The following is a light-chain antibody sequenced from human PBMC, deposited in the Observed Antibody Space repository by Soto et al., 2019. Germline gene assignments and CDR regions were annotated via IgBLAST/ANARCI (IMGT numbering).Light chain of an antibody. V-gene: IGKV1-5*01. J-gene: IGKJ5*01. CDR1: QGISRW. CDR2: DTS. CDR3: HSRA. Sequence: IQMTQSPSTLSASVGDRVTITCRASQGISRWLAWYQQKPGKAPKLLIYDTSSLESGVPSRFNGSGSGTEFTLTISSLQPDDFATYYCHSRAFGQGTRLEIK.